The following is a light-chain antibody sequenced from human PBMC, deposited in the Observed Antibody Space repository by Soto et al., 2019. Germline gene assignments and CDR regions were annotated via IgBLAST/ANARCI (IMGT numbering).Light chain of an antibody. CDR3: SSYTSSSTLYV. V-gene: IGLV2-14*01. J-gene: IGLJ1*01. Sequence: QSALTQPASVSGSPGQSITTSCTGTSSDVGGYNYVSWYQQHPGKAPKLMIYDVSNRPSGVSNRFSGSKSGNTASLTISGLQAEDEADYYCSSYTSSSTLYVFGTGTQLTVL. CDR1: SSDVGGYNY. CDR2: DVS.